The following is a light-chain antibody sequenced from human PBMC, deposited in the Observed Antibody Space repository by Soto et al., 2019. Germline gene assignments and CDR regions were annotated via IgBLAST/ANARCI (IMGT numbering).Light chain of an antibody. CDR3: QQYDGSPQT. CDR1: QSVTNKY. V-gene: IGKV3-20*01. J-gene: IGKJ1*01. CDR2: GAS. Sequence: EIVLTQSPGTLSLSPGERATLSCRASQSVTNKYLAWYQQRPGQAPRLLIYGASSRATGIPDRFSGSGSGAEFTLTISRLEPEDFGVYHCQQYDGSPQTFGQGTKVDI.